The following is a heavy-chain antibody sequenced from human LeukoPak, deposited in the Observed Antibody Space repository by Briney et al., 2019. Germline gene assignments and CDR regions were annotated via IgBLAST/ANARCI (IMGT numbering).Heavy chain of an antibody. CDR2: IYSSGST. CDR1: SGSISSNY. Sequence: PSETLSLTCTVSSGSISSNYWSWIRQPPGKGLEWIAYIYSSGSTNYNPSLKSRVTISVDTSKNQFSLKLSSVSAADTAVYYCARHLDYSSSPVDYWGQGTLVTVSS. D-gene: IGHD6-6*01. CDR3: ARHLDYSSSPVDY. V-gene: IGHV4-59*08. J-gene: IGHJ4*02.